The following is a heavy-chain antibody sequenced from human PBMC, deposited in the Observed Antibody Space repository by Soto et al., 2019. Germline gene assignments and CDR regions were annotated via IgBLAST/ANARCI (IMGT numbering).Heavy chain of an antibody. CDR3: AICYQLSHFDP. V-gene: IGHV3-15*01. D-gene: IGHD2-15*01. CDR2: IRSKIDGGTA. Sequence: PGGSLRLSCGASGFTFSNAWMTWVRQAPGKGLEWVGRIRSKIDGGTADYAASVQGRFIISRDDSKDVMYLQLNSQKSEDTAVYYCAICYQLSHFDPWGPGTLVTVSS. J-gene: IGHJ5*02. CDR1: GFTFSNAW.